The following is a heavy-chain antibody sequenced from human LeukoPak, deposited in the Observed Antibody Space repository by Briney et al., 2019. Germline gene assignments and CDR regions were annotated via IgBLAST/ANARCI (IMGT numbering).Heavy chain of an antibody. J-gene: IGHJ4*02. CDR1: GGSISSYY. CDR2: IYYSRST. D-gene: IGHD5-18*01. Sequence: PSETLSLTCTVSGGSISSYYWSWIRQPPGKGLDWIGYIYYSRSTNYNPSLKSRVTISVDTSKNQFSLKLSSVTAADTAVYYCARDRGLPDYWGQGTLVTVSS. CDR3: ARDRGLPDY. V-gene: IGHV4-59*01.